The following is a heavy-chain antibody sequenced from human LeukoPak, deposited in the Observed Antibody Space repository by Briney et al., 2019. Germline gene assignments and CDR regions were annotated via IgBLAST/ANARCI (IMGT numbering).Heavy chain of an antibody. CDR2: MYYSGST. V-gene: IGHV4-34*01. Sequence: SETLSLTCAVYGGSFSGYYWGWVRQPPGKGLEWIGSMYYSGSTYYNPSLKSRVTISVDTSKNQFSLKLSSVTAADTAVYYCARDAGHQVSRRNYYAMDVWGQGTTVTVSS. D-gene: IGHD2-2*01. CDR3: ARDAGHQVSRRNYYAMDV. J-gene: IGHJ6*02. CDR1: GGSFSGYY.